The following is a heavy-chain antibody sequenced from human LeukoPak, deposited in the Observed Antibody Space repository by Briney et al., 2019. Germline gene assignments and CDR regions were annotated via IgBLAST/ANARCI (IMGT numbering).Heavy chain of an antibody. CDR2: ISSSSSTI. CDR1: GFTFSSYS. D-gene: IGHD1-7*01. Sequence: PGGSLRLSCAASGFTFSSYSMNWVRQAPGKGLEWVSYISSSSSTIYYANSVKGRFTISRDNSKNTLYLQMNSLRAEDTAVYYCAKDRVTGTTGWFDPWGQGTLVTVSS. J-gene: IGHJ5*02. V-gene: IGHV3-48*01. CDR3: AKDRVTGTTGWFDP.